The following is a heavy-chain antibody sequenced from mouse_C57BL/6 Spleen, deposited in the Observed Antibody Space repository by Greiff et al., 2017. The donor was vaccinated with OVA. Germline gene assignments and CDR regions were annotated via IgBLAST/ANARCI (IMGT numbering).Heavy chain of an antibody. CDR3: VVNDYDEYWYFDV. Sequence: VKLQESDAELVKPGASVKISCKVSGYTFTDHTIHWMKQRPEQGLEWIGYIYPRDGSTKYNEKFKGKATLTADKSSSTAYMQLNSLTSEDSAVYFCVVNDYDEYWYFDVWGTGTTVTVSS. CDR1: GYTFTDHT. J-gene: IGHJ1*03. CDR2: IYPRDGST. D-gene: IGHD2-4*01. V-gene: IGHV1-78*01.